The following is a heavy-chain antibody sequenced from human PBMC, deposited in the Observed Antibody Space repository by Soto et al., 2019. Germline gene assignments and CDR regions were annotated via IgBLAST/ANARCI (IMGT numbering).Heavy chain of an antibody. CDR3: ARENREEGSWYGYYFDY. Sequence: KQSQTLSLTCAISGDSVSSNSAAWNWIRQSPSRGLEWLGRTYYRSKWYNDYAVSVKSRITINPDTSKNQFSLQLNSVTPEDTAVYYCARENREEGSWYGYYFDYWGQGTLVTVSS. CDR1: GDSVSSNSAA. V-gene: IGHV6-1*01. D-gene: IGHD6-13*01. CDR2: TYYRSKWYN. J-gene: IGHJ4*02.